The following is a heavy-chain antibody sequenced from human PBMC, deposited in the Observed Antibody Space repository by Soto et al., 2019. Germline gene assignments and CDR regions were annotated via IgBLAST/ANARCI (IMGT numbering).Heavy chain of an antibody. D-gene: IGHD6-6*01. J-gene: IGHJ4*02. CDR2: IYYSGST. V-gene: IGHV4-59*08. CDR1: GGSISSYY. Sequence: SETLSLTCTVSGGSISSYYWSWIRQPPGKGLEWIGYIYYSGSTNYNPSLKSRVTISVDTSKNQFSVKLSSVTAADTAVYYCARLGTWYSSSDYWGQGTLVTVSS. CDR3: ARLGTWYSSSDY.